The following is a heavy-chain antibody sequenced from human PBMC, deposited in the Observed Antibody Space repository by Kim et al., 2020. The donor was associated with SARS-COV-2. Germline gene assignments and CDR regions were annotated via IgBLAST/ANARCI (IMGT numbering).Heavy chain of an antibody. V-gene: IGHV3-11*01. D-gene: IGHD4-17*01. CDR3: ARDSMTTVTFADF. Sequence: YYADSAKGRSTISRHTAKNSLYLQMHSLRAEDTAVYYCARDSMTTVTFADFWGQGTLVTVSS. J-gene: IGHJ4*02.